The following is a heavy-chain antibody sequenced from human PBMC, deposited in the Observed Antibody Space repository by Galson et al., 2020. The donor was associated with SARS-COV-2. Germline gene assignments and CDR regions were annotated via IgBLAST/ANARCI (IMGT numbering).Heavy chain of an antibody. V-gene: IGHV3-30*01. J-gene: IGHJ3*02. D-gene: IGHD3-22*01. CDR1: GFTFSSYA. Sequence: RTCAASGFTFSSYAMHRVRQAPGKGLEWVAVISYDGSNKYYADSVKGRFTISRDNSKNTLYLQMNSLRAEDTAVYYCARGSYDSSGYYELAFDIWGQGKWSPSLQ. CDR2: ISYDGSNK. CDR3: ARGSYDSSGYYELAFDI.